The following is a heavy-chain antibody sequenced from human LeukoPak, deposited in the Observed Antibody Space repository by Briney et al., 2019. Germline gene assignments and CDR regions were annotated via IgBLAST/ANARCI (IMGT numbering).Heavy chain of an antibody. V-gene: IGHV1-18*01. CDR2: ISAYNGNT. CDR1: GYTFTSYG. Sequence: ASVKVSCKASGYTFTSYGISWVRQAPGQGPEWMGWISAYNGNTNYAQKLQGRVTMTTDTSTSTAYMELRSLRSDDTAVYYCARVRYCSGGSCYSGKCDYWGQGTLVTVSS. D-gene: IGHD2-15*01. CDR3: ARVRYCSGGSCYSGKCDY. J-gene: IGHJ4*02.